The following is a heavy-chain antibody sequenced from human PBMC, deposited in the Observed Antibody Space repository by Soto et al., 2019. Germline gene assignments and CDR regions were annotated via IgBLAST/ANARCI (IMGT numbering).Heavy chain of an antibody. CDR3: ARDPGVAGVRSDY. Sequence: ASVKVSCKASGYTFTSYGVSWVRQAPGQGLEWMGWISTYTGNTNYAQKFQGRVTMTTDTSTSIAYMELRSLRSDDTAVYYCARDPGVAGVRSDYRGQGTLVTVSS. V-gene: IGHV1-18*01. D-gene: IGHD6-13*01. CDR1: GYTFTSYG. CDR2: ISTYTGNT. J-gene: IGHJ4*02.